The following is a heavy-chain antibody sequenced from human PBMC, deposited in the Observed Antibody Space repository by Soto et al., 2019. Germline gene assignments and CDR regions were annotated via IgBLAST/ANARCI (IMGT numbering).Heavy chain of an antibody. J-gene: IGHJ4*02. CDR1: GFTFSSYA. D-gene: IGHD3-22*01. Sequence: PGGSLRLSCAASGFTFSSYAMSGVRQAPGKGLEWVSAISGSGGSTYYADSVKGRFTISRDNSKNTLYLQMNSLRAEDTAVYYCAKDMYYYDSSALGYFDYWGQGTLVTVSS. CDR3: AKDMYYYDSSALGYFDY. V-gene: IGHV3-23*01. CDR2: ISGSGGST.